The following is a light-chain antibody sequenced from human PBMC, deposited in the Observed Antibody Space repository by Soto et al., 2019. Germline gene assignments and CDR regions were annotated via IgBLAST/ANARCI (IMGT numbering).Light chain of an antibody. CDR1: QGVMNW. CDR2: AAS. V-gene: IGKV1D-12*01. CDR3: QQAKSSPIT. Sequence: DIQMTQSPSSVSASVGDRVTITCRASQGVMNWVAWYQQKPGKAPKLLIYAASSLQSGVPLRFTASGFGTDFTLTISNLQPEDIATYYCQQAKSSPITFGQGTRLEIK. J-gene: IGKJ5*01.